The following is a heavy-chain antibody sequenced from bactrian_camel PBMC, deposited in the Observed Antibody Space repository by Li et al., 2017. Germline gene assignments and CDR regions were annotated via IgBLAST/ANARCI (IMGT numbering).Heavy chain of an antibody. V-gene: IGHV3S53*01. Sequence: QVQLVESGGGSVQAGGSLKLSCAASGYIPSSCGMGWYRQAPGRERELVSTIERDGTTSYADSVKGRFTISQDNAKSTLYLQMNSLNTEDTAVYFCATDREGNGWRGQGTQVTVS. D-gene: IGHD6*01. CDR2: IERDGTT. CDR3: ATDREGNGW. CDR1: GYIPSSCG. J-gene: IGHJ4*01.